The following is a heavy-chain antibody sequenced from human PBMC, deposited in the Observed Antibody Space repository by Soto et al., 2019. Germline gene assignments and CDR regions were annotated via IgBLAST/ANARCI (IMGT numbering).Heavy chain of an antibody. CDR3: ESVLMSSYSGTYPPLYYFDY. J-gene: IGHJ4*02. CDR2: ISYSGNT. D-gene: IGHD1-26*01. Sequence: SETLSLTCTVSGGSINSYYWGWIRQPPGKGLEWIGYISYSGNTNQNPSLQSRVTMSVVTSKNQDSRKVNSVTAADTDIYYCESVLMSSYSGTYPPLYYFDYWGQGTLVTVSS. V-gene: IGHV4-59*01. CDR1: GGSINSYY.